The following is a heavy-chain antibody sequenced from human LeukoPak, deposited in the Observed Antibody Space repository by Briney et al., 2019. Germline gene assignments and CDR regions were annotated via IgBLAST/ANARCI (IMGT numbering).Heavy chain of an antibody. CDR3: AKDQSASPYGGYY. CDR1: GFTFSSYS. CDR2: ISGSGGST. Sequence: PGGSLRLSCAASGFTFSSYSMNWVRQAPGKGLEWVSAISGSGGSTYYADSVKGRFTISRDNSKNTLYLQMNSLRAEDTAVYYCAKDQSASPYGGYYWGQGTLVTVSS. V-gene: IGHV3-23*01. D-gene: IGHD4-17*01. J-gene: IGHJ4*02.